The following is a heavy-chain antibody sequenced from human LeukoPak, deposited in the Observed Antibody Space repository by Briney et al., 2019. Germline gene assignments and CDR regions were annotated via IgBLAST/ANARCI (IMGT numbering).Heavy chain of an antibody. Sequence: PSETLSLTCTVSSGSISSGNFYWGWIRQPAGKGLEWIGRIYTSGSTNYNPSLKSRVTISVDTSKNQFSLKLSSVTAADTAVYYCARGSSTTIFGVVTHDAFDIWGQGTRVTVSS. CDR2: IYTSGST. D-gene: IGHD3-3*01. CDR1: SGSISSGNFY. V-gene: IGHV4-61*02. CDR3: ARGSSTTIFGVVTHDAFDI. J-gene: IGHJ3*02.